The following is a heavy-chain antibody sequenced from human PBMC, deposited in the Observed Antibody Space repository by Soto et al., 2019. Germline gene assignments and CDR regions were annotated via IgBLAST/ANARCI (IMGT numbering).Heavy chain of an antibody. J-gene: IGHJ6*02. Sequence: ASVKVSCKANGYTFRNYAMHWVRQAPGQGLEWMGWINGGNGNTKYSQKFQGRVTITRDTSASTAYMELSSLRAEDTAVYYCARVSWREKYGMDVWGQGTTVTVSS. CDR2: INGGNGNT. CDR1: GYTFRNYA. V-gene: IGHV1-3*01. CDR3: ARVSWREKYGMDV.